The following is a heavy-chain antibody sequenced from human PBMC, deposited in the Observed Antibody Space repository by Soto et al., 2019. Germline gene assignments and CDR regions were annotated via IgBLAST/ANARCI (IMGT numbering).Heavy chain of an antibody. CDR1: GGTFSSYA. V-gene: IGHV1-69*10. CDR3: ASPPLDDSSGYYYFYY. Sequence: ASVKVSCKASGGTFSSYAISWVRQAPGQGLEWMGGIIPILGIANYAQKFQGRVTITADKSTSTAYMELSSLRSEDTAVYYCASPPLDDSSGYYYFYYWGQGTLVTVSS. CDR2: IIPILGIA. D-gene: IGHD3-22*01. J-gene: IGHJ4*02.